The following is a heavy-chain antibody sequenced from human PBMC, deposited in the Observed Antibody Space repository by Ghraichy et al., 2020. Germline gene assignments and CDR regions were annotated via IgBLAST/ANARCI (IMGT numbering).Heavy chain of an antibody. D-gene: IGHD4-23*01. CDR3: ARDQMATVVTNWFDP. J-gene: IGHJ5*02. CDR2: IWYDGSNK. V-gene: IGHV3-33*01. CDR1: GFTFSSYG. Sequence: GESLNISCAASGFTFSSYGMHWVRQAPGKGLEWVAVIWYDGSNKYYADSVKGRFTISRDNSKNTLYLQMNSLRAEDTAVYYCARDQMATVVTNWFDPWGQGTLVTVSS.